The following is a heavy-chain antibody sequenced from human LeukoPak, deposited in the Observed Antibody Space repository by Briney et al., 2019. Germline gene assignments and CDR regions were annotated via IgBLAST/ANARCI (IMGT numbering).Heavy chain of an antibody. CDR1: GYTFTGYY. CDR3: ARGWSGSYYSHYYYYMDV. CDR2: INPNSGGT. V-gene: IGHV1-2*02. D-gene: IGHD1-26*01. J-gene: IGHJ6*03. Sequence: ASVKVSCKASGYTFTGYYMHWVRQAPGHGLEWMGWINPNSGGTNYAQKFQGRVTMTRDTSISTAYMELTRQRSDDTAVYYCARGWSGSYYSHYYYYMDVWGKGTTVTVSS.